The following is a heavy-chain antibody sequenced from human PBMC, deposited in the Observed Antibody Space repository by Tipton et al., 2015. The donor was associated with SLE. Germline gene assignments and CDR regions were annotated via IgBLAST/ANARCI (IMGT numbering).Heavy chain of an antibody. V-gene: IGHV3-30*04. Sequence: SLRLSCAASGFTFSSYAMHWVRQAPGKGLEWVAVISYDGSNKYYADSVKGRFTISRDNSKNTLYLQMNSLRAEDTAVYYCARVYLWEWGAFDIWGQGTMVTVSS. CDR1: GFTFSSYA. CDR3: ARVYLWEWGAFDI. J-gene: IGHJ3*02. D-gene: IGHD3-16*01. CDR2: ISYDGSNK.